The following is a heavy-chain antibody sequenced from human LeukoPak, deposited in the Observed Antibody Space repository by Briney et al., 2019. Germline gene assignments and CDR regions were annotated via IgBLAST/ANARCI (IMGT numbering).Heavy chain of an antibody. D-gene: IGHD2-2*02. Sequence: SVKVSCKASGGTFSSYAISWVRQAPGQGLEWMGGIIPIFATANYAQKFQGRVTITADESTSTAYMELSSLRSEDTAVYYCARDRPGRYCSTTSCFTASPFAPWGQGTLVTVSS. CDR3: ARDRPGRYCSTTSCFTASPFAP. CDR2: IIPIFATA. CDR1: GGTFSSYA. J-gene: IGHJ5*02. V-gene: IGHV1-69*01.